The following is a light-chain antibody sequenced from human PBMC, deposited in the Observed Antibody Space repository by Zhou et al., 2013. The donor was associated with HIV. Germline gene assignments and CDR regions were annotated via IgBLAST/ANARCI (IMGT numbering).Light chain of an antibody. Sequence: DVVMTQSPLSLPVTLGQPASISCRSSQSLAHSDGNTYLNWFQQRPGQSPRRLIYKVSNRDSGVPDRFSGSGSATDFTLQITRVEAEDVGVYYCLQGTQWPPTFGQGTKVEIQ. V-gene: IGKV2-30*02. CDR1: QSLAHSDGNTY. CDR2: KVS. J-gene: IGKJ1*01. CDR3: LQGTQWPPT.